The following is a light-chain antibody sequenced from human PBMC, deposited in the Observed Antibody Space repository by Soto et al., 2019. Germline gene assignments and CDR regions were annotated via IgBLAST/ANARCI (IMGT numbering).Light chain of an antibody. CDR1: QSISSW. CDR2: KAS. CDR3: QQYNSYSQWT. V-gene: IGKV1-5*03. J-gene: IGKJ1*01. Sequence: DIQMTQSPSTLSASVGDRVTITCRASQSISSWLAWYQQKPGKAPKLLIYKASSLESGVPSRFSGSGSETKFTLTISSLQPDDFATYYCQQYNSYSQWTFGQGTKVEIK.